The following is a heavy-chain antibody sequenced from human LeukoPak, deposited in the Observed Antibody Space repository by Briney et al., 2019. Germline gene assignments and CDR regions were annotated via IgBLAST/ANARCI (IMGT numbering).Heavy chain of an antibody. CDR3: ARTRPTTSDAFDI. V-gene: IGHV3-21*01. D-gene: IGHD4-17*01. J-gene: IGHJ3*02. CDR1: GFTFSSYS. CDR2: ISSSSSYI. Sequence: GGSLRLSCAASGFTFSSYSMKWVRQAPGKGLEWVSSISSSSSYIYYADSVKGRFTISGDNAKNSLYLQMNSLRAEDTAVYYCARTRPTTSDAFDIWGPGTMVTVSS.